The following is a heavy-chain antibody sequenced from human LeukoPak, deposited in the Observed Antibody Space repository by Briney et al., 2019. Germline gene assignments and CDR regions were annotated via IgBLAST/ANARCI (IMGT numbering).Heavy chain of an antibody. CDR2: INHSGYT. CDR3: ARGQYTGYPTH. CDR1: GGSFTDYY. J-gene: IGHJ4*02. Sequence: SETLSLTCAVYGGSFTDYYWSWVRRPPGKGREWMGEINHSGYTNYNPSLKIRASVSVNTSNNQFSLKLSSVTAADTAVYYCARGQYTGYPTHWGQGTLVTVSS. V-gene: IGHV4-34*01. D-gene: IGHD5-12*01.